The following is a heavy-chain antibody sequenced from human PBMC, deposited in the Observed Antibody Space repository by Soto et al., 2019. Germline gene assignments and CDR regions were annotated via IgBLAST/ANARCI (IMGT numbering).Heavy chain of an antibody. V-gene: IGHV3-30-3*01. CDR1: GFTFSSYA. CDR2: ISYDGSNK. D-gene: IGHD5-18*01. CDR3: AREQLWLHNFDY. J-gene: IGHJ4*02. Sequence: PGGSLRLSCAASGFTFSSYAMHWVRQAPGKGLEWVAVISYDGSNKYYADSVEGRFTISRDNSKNTLYLQMNSLRAEDTAVYYCAREQLWLHNFDYWGQGTLVTVSS.